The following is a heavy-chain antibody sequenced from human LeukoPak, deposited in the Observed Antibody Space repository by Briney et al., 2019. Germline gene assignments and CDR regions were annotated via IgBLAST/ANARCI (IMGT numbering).Heavy chain of an antibody. J-gene: IGHJ4*02. CDR3: AKDRYDYVWGSPDY. D-gene: IGHD3-16*01. CDR2: ISGSGSGT. CDR1: AFTFSNYA. V-gene: IGHV3-23*01. Sequence: GESLRLSCAASAFTFSNYAMGWVRQAPGKGLEWVSAISGSGSGTYYADSVKGRFTISRDNSKNTLYLQMNILRAEDTAVYFCAKDRYDYVWGSPDYWGQGTLVTVSS.